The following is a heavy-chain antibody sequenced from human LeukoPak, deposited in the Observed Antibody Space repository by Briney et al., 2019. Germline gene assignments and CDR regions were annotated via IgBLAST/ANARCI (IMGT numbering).Heavy chain of an antibody. CDR1: GYTFTSYG. CDR2: ISAYNGNT. V-gene: IGHV1-18*01. D-gene: IGHD6-19*01. CDR3: ARGVAGPYYYYYMDV. J-gene: IGHJ6*03. Sequence: ASVKVSCKASGYTFTSYGLSWVRQAPGQGLEWMGWISAYNGNTSYAQRVQGRVTMTTDTSTSTAYMELRNLRSDDTAVYYCARGVAGPYYYYYMDVWGRGTTVTASS.